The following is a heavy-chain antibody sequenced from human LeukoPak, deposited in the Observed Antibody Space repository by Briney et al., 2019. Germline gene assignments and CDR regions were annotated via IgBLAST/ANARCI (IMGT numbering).Heavy chain of an antibody. CDR3: ASFSASPPYGSRTSGYAIDY. D-gene: IGHD2-2*01. CDR1: GFTFSSYW. Sequence: GGSLRLSCAASGFTFSSYWMHWVRQAPGKGLVWVSRINTDRSSTNYADSVKGRFTISRDNAKNTLYLQMNSLRAEDTAVYYFASFSASPPYGSRTSGYAIDYWGQGTLVTVSS. CDR2: INTDRSST. J-gene: IGHJ4*02. V-gene: IGHV3-74*01.